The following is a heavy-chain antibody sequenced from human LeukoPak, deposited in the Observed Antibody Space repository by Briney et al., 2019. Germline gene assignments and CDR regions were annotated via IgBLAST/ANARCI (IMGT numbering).Heavy chain of an antibody. J-gene: IGHJ4*02. V-gene: IGHV1-69*05. CDR3: AREEAGGYDSGYFDY. CDR1: GGTFNSYA. Sequence: SVKVSCKASGGTFNSYAISWVRQAPGQGLEWMGRIIPIFGTANYAQKFQGRVTITTDESTSTAYMELSSLRSEDTAVYYCAREEAGGYDSGYFDYWGQGTLVTVSS. D-gene: IGHD5-12*01. CDR2: IIPIFGTA.